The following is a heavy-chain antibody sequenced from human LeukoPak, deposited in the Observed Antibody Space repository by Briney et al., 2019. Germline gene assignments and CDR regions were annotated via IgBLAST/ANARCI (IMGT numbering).Heavy chain of an antibody. J-gene: IGHJ4*02. D-gene: IGHD7-27*01. CDR2: INHSGST. V-gene: IGHV4-34*01. CDR3: ASSTGDQPSYFDY. Sequence: PSETLSLTCAVYGGSFSGYYWSWIRQSPGKGLEWIGEINHSGSTNYNPSLKSRVTISVDTSKNQFSLKLSSVTAADTAVYYCASSTGDQPSYFDYWGQGTLVTVSS. CDR1: GGSFSGYY.